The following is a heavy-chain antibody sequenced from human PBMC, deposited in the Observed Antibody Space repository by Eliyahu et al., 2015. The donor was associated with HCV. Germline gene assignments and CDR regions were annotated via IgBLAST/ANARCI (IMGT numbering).Heavy chain of an antibody. V-gene: IGHV1-8*01. Sequence: QVQLVQSGAEVKKPGASVKVSCKASGYTFTSYDINWXRQATGQGLEWMGWMXPNSGNTGYAQKFQGRVTMTRNTSISTAYMELSSLRSEDTAVYYCARYGPRPWFGELIPYYYYGMDVWGQGTTVTVSS. J-gene: IGHJ6*02. CDR2: MXPNSGNT. D-gene: IGHD3-10*01. CDR3: ARYGPRPWFGELIPYYYYGMDV. CDR1: GYTFTSYD.